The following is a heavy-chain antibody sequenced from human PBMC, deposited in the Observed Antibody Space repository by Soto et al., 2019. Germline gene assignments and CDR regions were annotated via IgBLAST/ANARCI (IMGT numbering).Heavy chain of an antibody. Sequence: QVQLVESGGGVVQPGRSLRLSCAASGFTFSSYGMHWVRQAPGKGLEWVAIISYDGSNTYYADSVKGRFTISRDNSNNTLYLQMNSLRAEDTSVYYCAKGGGLSGSYYISSSYYFDYWGQGTLVTVSS. CDR2: ISYDGSNT. CDR1: GFTFSSYG. CDR3: AKGGGLSGSYYISSSYYFDY. V-gene: IGHV3-30*18. J-gene: IGHJ4*02. D-gene: IGHD1-26*01.